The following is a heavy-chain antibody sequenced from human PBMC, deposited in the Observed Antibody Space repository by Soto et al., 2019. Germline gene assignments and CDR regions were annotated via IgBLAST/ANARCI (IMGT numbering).Heavy chain of an antibody. J-gene: IGHJ4*02. Sequence: PSETLSLTCSVSGASVSSGGYFWTWIRQLPGKGLEWIGYIYSSGATHYNPSLKSRVTISVDTSKNQFSLKLSSVTAADTAVYYCGKNPTVWGQVKLVSVS. V-gene: IGHV4-31*02. D-gene: IGHD4-17*01. CDR2: IYSSGAT. CDR3: GKNPTV. CDR1: GASVSSGGYF.